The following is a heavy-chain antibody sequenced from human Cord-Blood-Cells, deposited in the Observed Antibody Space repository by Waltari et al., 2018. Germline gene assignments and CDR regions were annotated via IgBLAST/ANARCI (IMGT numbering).Heavy chain of an antibody. J-gene: IGHJ4*02. Sequence: QVQLVESGGGVVQPGRSLSLSCAASGFTFSSYAMHWVRQAPGKGLEWVAVISYDGSNKYYADSVKGRFTISRDNSKNTLYLQMNSLRAEDTAVYYCARDPTMVRGVIDYWGQGTLVTVSS. CDR3: ARDPTMVRGVIDY. CDR1: GFTFSSYA. V-gene: IGHV3-30*04. CDR2: ISYDGSNK. D-gene: IGHD3-10*01.